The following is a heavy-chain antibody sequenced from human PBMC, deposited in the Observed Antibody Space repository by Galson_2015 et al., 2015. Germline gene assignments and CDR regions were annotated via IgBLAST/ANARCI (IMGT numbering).Heavy chain of an antibody. D-gene: IGHD3-10*01. CDR3: ARGNTKHWRNKGYYGSKGPRLIWFDP. Sequence: SETLSLTCAVYGDSFNDYYWTWIRQSPGKGPEWCGEINHSGTTTYNPSLRGRLTLSVDTSKNQFSLTLNSVTAADTGIYFCARGNTKHWRNKGYYGSKGPRLIWFDPWGQGSLVTVSS. CDR2: INHSGTT. J-gene: IGHJ5*02. V-gene: IGHV4-34*01. CDR1: GDSFNDYY.